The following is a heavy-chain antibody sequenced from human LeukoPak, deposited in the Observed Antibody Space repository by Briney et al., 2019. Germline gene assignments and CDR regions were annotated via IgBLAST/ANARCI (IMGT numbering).Heavy chain of an antibody. Sequence: GASVKVSCKASGYIFTSYYMHWVRQAPGQGLEWMGVINPSGGTTGYAQKFQGRVTMTRDTSTSTVYMELSSLRSEDTAVYYCARRDGYKYDYWGQGTLVTASS. V-gene: IGHV1-46*01. CDR2: INPSGGTT. CDR3: ARRDGYKYDY. CDR1: GYIFTSYY. D-gene: IGHD5-12*01. J-gene: IGHJ4*02.